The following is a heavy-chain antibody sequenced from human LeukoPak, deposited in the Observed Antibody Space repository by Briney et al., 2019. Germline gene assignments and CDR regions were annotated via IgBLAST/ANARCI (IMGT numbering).Heavy chain of an antibody. D-gene: IGHD3-10*01. CDR1: GFTFSSYA. J-gene: IGHJ4*02. CDR3: AKTVAILWFGEFMYYFDY. V-gene: IGHV3-23*01. CDR2: ISGSGGST. Sequence: GGSLRLSCAASGFTFSSYAMSWVRQAPGKGLEWVSAISGSGGSTYYADSVKGRFTISRDNSENTLYLQMNSLRAEDTAVYYCAKTVAILWFGEFMYYFDYWGQGTLVTVSS.